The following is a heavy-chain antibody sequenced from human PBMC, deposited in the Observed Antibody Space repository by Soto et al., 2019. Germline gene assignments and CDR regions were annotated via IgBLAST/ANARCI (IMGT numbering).Heavy chain of an antibody. D-gene: IGHD4-17*01. Sequence: QITLKESGPTLVKPTQTLTLTCTFSGFSLSTSGVGVGWIRQPPGKALEWLALIYWDDDKRYSPSLKSRLTITKDTSKNQVVLTMTNMDPVHTAIYYCAHRNSYGPNYYYYGMDVWGQGTTVTVSS. V-gene: IGHV2-5*02. CDR2: IYWDDDK. CDR3: AHRNSYGPNYYYYGMDV. J-gene: IGHJ6*02. CDR1: GFSLSTSGVG.